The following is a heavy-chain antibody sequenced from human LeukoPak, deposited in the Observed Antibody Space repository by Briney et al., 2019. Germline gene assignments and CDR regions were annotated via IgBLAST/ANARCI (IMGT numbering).Heavy chain of an antibody. V-gene: IGHV3-66*02. CDR2: IYGSGTT. Sequence: GGSLRLSCAASGFTVSSNYMTWVRQAPGKGLEWVSIIYGSGTTYYAASVEGRFTISTDNSKNTLHLQMNSLRDEDTAVYYCESGSGFYIFAFDYWGQGTLVTVSS. CDR1: GFTVSSNY. D-gene: IGHD3-3*01. CDR3: ESGSGFYIFAFDY. J-gene: IGHJ4*02.